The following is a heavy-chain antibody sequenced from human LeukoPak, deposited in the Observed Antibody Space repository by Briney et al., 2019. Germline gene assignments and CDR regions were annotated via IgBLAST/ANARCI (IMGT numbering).Heavy chain of an antibody. D-gene: IGHD2-2*01. Sequence: ASVKVSCKASGYTFTSYDINWVRQATGQGLEWMGWISAYNGNTNYAQKLQGRVTMTTDTSTSTAYMELRSLRSDDTAVYYCARDLSGIVVVPAARKKFDYWGQGTLVTVSS. CDR2: ISAYNGNT. V-gene: IGHV1-18*01. J-gene: IGHJ4*02. CDR1: GYTFTSYD. CDR3: ARDLSGIVVVPAARKKFDY.